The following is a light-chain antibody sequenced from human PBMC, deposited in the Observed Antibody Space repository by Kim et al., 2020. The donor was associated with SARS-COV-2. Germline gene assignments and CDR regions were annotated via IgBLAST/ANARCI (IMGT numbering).Light chain of an antibody. V-gene: IGKV3-15*01. J-gene: IGKJ2*01. CDR2: GAS. CDR1: HSVSSN. Sequence: EIVMTQSPATLSVSPGARVTLSCRASHSVSSNLAWYQQKPGQAPRLLIYGASTRATGIPARFSGSGSGTDFTLTISSLQSEDFAVYYCQQYNNWPPYTFGQGTKLEI. CDR3: QQYNNWPPYT.